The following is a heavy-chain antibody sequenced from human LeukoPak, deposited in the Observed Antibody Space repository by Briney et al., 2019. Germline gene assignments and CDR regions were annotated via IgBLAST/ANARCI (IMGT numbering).Heavy chain of an antibody. CDR3: ARWGGYCSGGSCYPLYYFDS. Sequence: GESLKISCQGSGYSFTSYWIGWVRQMPGKGLEWMGIIHPPDSDTRYSPSFQGQVTISADKSISTAYLQWNSLKASDTAMYYCARWGGYCSGGSCYPLYYFDSWGQGTLVTASS. D-gene: IGHD2-15*01. V-gene: IGHV5-51*01. J-gene: IGHJ4*02. CDR2: IHPPDSDT. CDR1: GYSFTSYW.